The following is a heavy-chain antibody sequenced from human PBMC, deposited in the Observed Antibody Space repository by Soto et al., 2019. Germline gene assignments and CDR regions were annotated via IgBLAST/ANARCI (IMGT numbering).Heavy chain of an antibody. CDR1: GGSISSSSYY. D-gene: IGHD3-3*01. Sequence: SETLSLTCTGSGGSISSSSYYWGWIRQPPGKGLEWIGSIYYSGSTYYNPSLKSRVTISVDTSKNQFSLKLSSVTAADTAVYYCASGLLEWLGSSRSYYYYYGLDVPAQRTTVLVSS. CDR2: IYYSGST. CDR3: ASGLLEWLGSSRSYYYYYGLDV. V-gene: IGHV4-39*01. J-gene: IGHJ6*02.